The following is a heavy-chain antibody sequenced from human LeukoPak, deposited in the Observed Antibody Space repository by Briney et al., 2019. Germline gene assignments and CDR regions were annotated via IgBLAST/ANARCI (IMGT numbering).Heavy chain of an antibody. Sequence: PGGSLRLSCAASGFTFSSYSMNWVRQAPGKGLEWVSYISSSSSTIYYADSVKGRFTISRDNAKNSLYLQMNSLRAEDTAVYYCAILTSTVGDSSGYYRPPAAFDIWGQGTMVTVSS. J-gene: IGHJ3*02. CDR3: AILTSTVGDSSGYYRPPAAFDI. V-gene: IGHV3-48*01. D-gene: IGHD3-22*01. CDR2: ISSSSSTI. CDR1: GFTFSSYS.